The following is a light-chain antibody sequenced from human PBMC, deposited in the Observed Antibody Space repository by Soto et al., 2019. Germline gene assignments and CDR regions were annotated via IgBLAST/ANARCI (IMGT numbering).Light chain of an antibody. CDR3: QQYYKWPLT. CDR1: ESVSSN. Sequence: EIVMTQSPGTLSVSPGERATLSCRASESVSSNLAWYQQKPGQAPRPLVYGASTRATGIPARFSGSGSGTEFTLTISSLQSEDFAVYYCQQYYKWPLTFGGGTKVEIK. J-gene: IGKJ4*01. CDR2: GAS. V-gene: IGKV3-15*01.